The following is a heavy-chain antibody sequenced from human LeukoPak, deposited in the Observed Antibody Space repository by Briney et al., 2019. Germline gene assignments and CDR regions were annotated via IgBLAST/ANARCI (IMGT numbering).Heavy chain of an antibody. CDR1: GFTFSSYW. Sequence: GGSLRLSCAASGFTFSSYWMHWVRQAPGKGLVWVSRINSDGSSTSYADSVKGRFTISRDNAKNTLYLQMNSLRAEDTAVYYCARSPQLRYFGPWGQGTLVTVSS. D-gene: IGHD3-9*01. V-gene: IGHV3-74*01. J-gene: IGHJ5*02. CDR3: ARSPQLRYFGP. CDR2: INSDGSST.